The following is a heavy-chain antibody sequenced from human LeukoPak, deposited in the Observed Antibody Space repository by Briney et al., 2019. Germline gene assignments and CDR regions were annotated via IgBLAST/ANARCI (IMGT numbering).Heavy chain of an antibody. D-gene: IGHD3-22*01. Sequence: ASVKVSCKASGYTFTGYYMHWVRQAPGQGLEWMGCINPNSGGTNYAQKFQGRVTMTRDTSISTAYMELSRLRSDDTAVYYCARDLPSYCYDSSGHQGFDYWGQGTLVTVSS. CDR3: ARDLPSYCYDSSGHQGFDY. CDR1: GYTFTGYY. V-gene: IGHV1-2*02. CDR2: INPNSGGT. J-gene: IGHJ4*02.